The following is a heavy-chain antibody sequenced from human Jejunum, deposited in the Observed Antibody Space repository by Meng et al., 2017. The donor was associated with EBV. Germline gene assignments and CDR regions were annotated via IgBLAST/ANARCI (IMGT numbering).Heavy chain of an antibody. CDR3: ARGGPDFGDYVPFDY. Sequence: PTQPLPLTCAVSGDPITRGAYLWSWIRQPPGKGLEWIGNIYHIGSTYYNPSLKSRVTISVDRSKNQFSLKLTSVTAADTAVYYCARGGPDFGDYVPFDYWGQGTLVTVSS. CDR1: GDPITRGAYL. V-gene: IGHV4-30-2*01. D-gene: IGHD4-17*01. J-gene: IGHJ4*02. CDR2: IYHIGST.